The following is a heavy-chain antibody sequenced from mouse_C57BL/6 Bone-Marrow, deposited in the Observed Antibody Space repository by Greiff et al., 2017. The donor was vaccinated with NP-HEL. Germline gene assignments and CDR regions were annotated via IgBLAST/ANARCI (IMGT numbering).Heavy chain of an antibody. J-gene: IGHJ4*01. CDR1: GFTFSDYG. CDR2: ISSGSSTI. Sequence: EVKLVESGGGLVKPGGSLKLSCAASGFTFSDYGMHWVRQAPEKGLEWVAYISSGSSTIYYADTVKGRFTISRDNAKNTLFLQMTSLRSEDTAMYYCARGRLLRGFYAMDYWGQGTSVTVSS. CDR3: ARGRLLRGFYAMDY. V-gene: IGHV5-17*01. D-gene: IGHD1-1*01.